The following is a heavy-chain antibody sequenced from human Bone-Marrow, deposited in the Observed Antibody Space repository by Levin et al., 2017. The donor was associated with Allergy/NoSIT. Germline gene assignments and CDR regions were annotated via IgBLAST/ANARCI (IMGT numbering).Heavy chain of an antibody. D-gene: IGHD3-22*01. CDR1: GYTFSSYV. CDR3: ARENYDTSGQRLHFDS. CDR2: SSAYNGRT. Sequence: GESLKISCKASGYTFSSYVISWVRQVPGQGLEWMGWSSAYNGRTKYVQNFEDRVIMTTDRSTSTAYMELRSLGSGDTAVYYCARENYDTSGQRLHFDSWGQGTLVTVSS. V-gene: IGHV1-18*01. J-gene: IGHJ4*02.